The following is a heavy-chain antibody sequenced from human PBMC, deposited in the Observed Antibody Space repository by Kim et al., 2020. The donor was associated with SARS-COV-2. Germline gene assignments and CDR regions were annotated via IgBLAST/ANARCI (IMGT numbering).Heavy chain of an antibody. CDR3: ASMEWLVQVFDY. D-gene: IGHD6-19*01. V-gene: IGHV4-39*01. CDR2: IYYSGST. CDR1: GGSISSSSYY. Sequence: SETLSLTCTVSGGSISSSSYYWGWIRQPPGKGLEWIGSIYYSGSTYYNPSLKSRVTISVDTSKNQFSLKLSSVTAADTAVYYCASMEWLVQVFDYWGQGTLVTVSS. J-gene: IGHJ4*02.